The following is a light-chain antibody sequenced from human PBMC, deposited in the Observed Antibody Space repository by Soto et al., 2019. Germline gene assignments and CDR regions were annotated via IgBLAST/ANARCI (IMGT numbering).Light chain of an antibody. CDR3: QQYNNWPLT. Sequence: EIVMTQSPAALSVSPGERATLSCRAGQSVGSNLAWYQQKPGQAHRLRIYGASTRATGIPASFSGSESGTDFTLTISILQSEDFAVYYCQQYNNWPLTFGGGTKVEIK. V-gene: IGKV3-15*01. CDR2: GAS. CDR1: QSVGSN. J-gene: IGKJ4*01.